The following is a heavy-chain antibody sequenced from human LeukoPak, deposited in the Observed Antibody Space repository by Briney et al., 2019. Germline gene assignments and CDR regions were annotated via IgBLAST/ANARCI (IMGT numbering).Heavy chain of an antibody. V-gene: IGHV3-33*08. D-gene: IGHD6-13*01. J-gene: IGHJ6*02. CDR3: ARSYSSSSLYYYGMDV. CDR1: GFTFSSYA. Sequence: PGGSLRLSCAASGFTFSSYAMSWVRQAPGKGLEWVAVIWYDGSNKYYADSVKGRFTISRDNSKNTLYLQMNSLRAEDTAVYYCARSYSSSSLYYYGMDVWGQGTTVTVSS. CDR2: IWYDGSNK.